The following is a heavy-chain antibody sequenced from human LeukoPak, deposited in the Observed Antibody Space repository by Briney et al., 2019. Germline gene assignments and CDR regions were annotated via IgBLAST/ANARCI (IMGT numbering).Heavy chain of an antibody. J-gene: IGHJ4*02. Sequence: GGSLRLSCVASGFTFSGYPLSWVRQAPGEGLEWVSAISSGGGRTYYAHSVKGRFTISRDDSKNTLYLQMNSLRAEDTAVYYCAAGPDSSLAGYWGQGTLVNVSS. V-gene: IGHV3-23*01. CDR3: AAGPDSSLAGY. CDR2: ISSGGGRT. CDR1: GFTFSGYP. D-gene: IGHD3-22*01.